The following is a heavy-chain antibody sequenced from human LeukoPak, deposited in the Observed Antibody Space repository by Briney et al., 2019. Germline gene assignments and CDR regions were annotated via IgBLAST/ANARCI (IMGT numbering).Heavy chain of an antibody. V-gene: IGHV3-30*03. D-gene: IGHD3-10*01. CDR2: ISYDGSNK. J-gene: IGHJ4*02. Sequence: GGSLRLSCAASGFTFSSYGMHWVRQAPGKGLEWVAVISYDGSNKYYADSVKGRFTISRDDAKNSLYLQMNSLRDEDTAVYYCARDKDFGFDYWGQGTLVTVSS. CDR1: GFTFSSYG. CDR3: ARDKDFGFDY.